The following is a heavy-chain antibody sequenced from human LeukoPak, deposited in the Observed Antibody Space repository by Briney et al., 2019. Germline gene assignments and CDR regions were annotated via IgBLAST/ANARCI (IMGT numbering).Heavy chain of an antibody. V-gene: IGHV1-2*06. D-gene: IGHD2-2*02. CDR2: INPNSGGT. J-gene: IGHJ6*03. Sequence: ASVKVSCKASGYTFTGYYMHWVRQAPGQGLEWMGRINPNSGGTNYAQKFQGRVTLTRDTSISTAYMELSKLRSDDTAVYYCAREAGYCSSTSCYIYYYYYMDVWGKGTTVTVSS. CDR1: GYTFTGYY. CDR3: AREAGYCSSTSCYIYYYYYMDV.